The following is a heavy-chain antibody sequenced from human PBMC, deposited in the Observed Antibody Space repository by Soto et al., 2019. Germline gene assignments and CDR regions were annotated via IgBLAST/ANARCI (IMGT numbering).Heavy chain of an antibody. CDR3: ASTRGGYSSSWYDY. V-gene: IGHV4-59*01. J-gene: IGHJ4*02. Sequence: SETLSLTCTVSGGSISSYYWSWIRQPPGKGLEWIGYIYYSGSTNYNPSLKSRVTISVDTSKNQSSLKLSSVTAADTAVYYCASTRGGYSSSWYDYWGQGTLVTVSS. CDR1: GGSISSYY. D-gene: IGHD6-13*01. CDR2: IYYSGST.